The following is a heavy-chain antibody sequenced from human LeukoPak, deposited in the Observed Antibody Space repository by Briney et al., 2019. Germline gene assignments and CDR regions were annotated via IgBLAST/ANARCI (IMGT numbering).Heavy chain of an antibody. CDR2: ISYIGTT. CDR3: ARDLVTVTKGFDI. J-gene: IGHJ3*02. D-gene: IGHD4-17*01. Sequence: SETLSLTCAVSGDSFSSHYWTWIRQPPGGGLEWIGYISYIGTTNYNPSLKSRVTISIDTSKNQFSLKLSSVTTADTAVYYCARDLVTVTKGFDIWDLGTMVSVSS. CDR1: GDSFSSHY. V-gene: IGHV4-59*11.